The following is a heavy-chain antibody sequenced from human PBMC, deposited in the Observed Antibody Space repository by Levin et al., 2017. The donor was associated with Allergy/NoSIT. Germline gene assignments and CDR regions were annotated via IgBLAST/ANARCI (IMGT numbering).Heavy chain of an antibody. J-gene: IGHJ5*02. D-gene: IGHD1-1*01. CDR2: ISGSGVDT. CDR3: AKGVNWKSQKWFDP. Sequence: HAGGSLRLSCVASGFTFSTYTFSWVRQTPEKGLEWVSAISGSGVDTYYADSVKGRFTISRDNSKNTLYLQMNSLRAEDTAVYSCAKGVNWKSQKWFDPWGQGTLVTVSS. V-gene: IGHV3-23*01. CDR1: GFTFSTYT.